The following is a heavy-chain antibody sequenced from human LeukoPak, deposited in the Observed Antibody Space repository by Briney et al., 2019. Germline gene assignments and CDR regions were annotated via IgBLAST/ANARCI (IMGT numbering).Heavy chain of an antibody. Sequence: SETLSLTCTVSGGSISSYYWSWIRQPPGKGLEWIGYIYYSGSTNYNPSLKSRVTISVDTSKNQFSLKLSSVTAADTAVYYCAKDPGDYYYGMDVWGQGTTVTVSS. V-gene: IGHV4-59*01. J-gene: IGHJ6*02. CDR2: IYYSGST. CDR1: GGSISSYY. CDR3: AKDPGDYYYGMDV.